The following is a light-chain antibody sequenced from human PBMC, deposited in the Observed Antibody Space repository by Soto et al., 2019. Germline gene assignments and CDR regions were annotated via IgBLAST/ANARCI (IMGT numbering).Light chain of an antibody. CDR3: CSYTSSSTVV. J-gene: IGLJ2*01. Sequence: QSALTQPASVSGSPGQSITISCTGTSSDVGAYNSVSWYQQHPGKAPKLLIYEVSNRPSGVSDRFSGSMSGNTASLTISALQAEDETDYYCCSYTSSSTVVFGGGTKLTVL. CDR1: SSDVGAYNS. CDR2: EVS. V-gene: IGLV2-14*01.